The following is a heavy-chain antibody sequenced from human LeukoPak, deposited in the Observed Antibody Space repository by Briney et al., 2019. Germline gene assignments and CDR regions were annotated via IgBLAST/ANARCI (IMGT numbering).Heavy chain of an antibody. CDR3: AKDFGEQWLSYYFDY. CDR1: GFTFSSYG. J-gene: IGHJ4*02. V-gene: IGHV3-30*02. D-gene: IGHD6-19*01. Sequence: GGSLRLSCVASGFTFSSYGMHWVRQAPGKGLEWVAFIRYDGSDKYYADSVKGRFTISRDNSKNTLYLQMNSLRAEDTAVYYCAKDFGEQWLSYYFDYWGQGTLVTVSS. CDR2: IRYDGSDK.